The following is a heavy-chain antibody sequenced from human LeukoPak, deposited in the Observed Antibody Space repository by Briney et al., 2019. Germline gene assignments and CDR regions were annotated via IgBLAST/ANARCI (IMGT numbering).Heavy chain of an antibody. D-gene: IGHD4-17*01. CDR3: ARPLDSGDFHFDY. CDR2: ISSSSSTI. J-gene: IGHJ4*02. V-gene: IGHV3-48*01. CDR1: GFTFSSYS. Sequence: GGSLRLSCAASGFTFSSYSMNWVRQAPGKGLEWVSYISSSSSTIYYADSVKGRFTISRDNAKNSLYLQMNSLRAEDTAVYYCARPLDSGDFHFDYWGQGTLVTVSS.